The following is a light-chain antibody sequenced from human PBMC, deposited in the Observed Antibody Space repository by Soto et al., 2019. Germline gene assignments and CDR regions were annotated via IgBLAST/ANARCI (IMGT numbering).Light chain of an antibody. V-gene: IGLV2-14*03. J-gene: IGLJ2*01. Sequence: QSALTQPASVSGSPGQSITISCTGTSSDVGAHYYVSWYQQHPGIAPKLIIYDVTYQPSGVSSRFSGSKSGNTASLTISSLQAEDEADYYCSSYARSGTLFGGGTQLTVL. CDR1: SSDVGAHYY. CDR2: DVT. CDR3: SSYARSGTL.